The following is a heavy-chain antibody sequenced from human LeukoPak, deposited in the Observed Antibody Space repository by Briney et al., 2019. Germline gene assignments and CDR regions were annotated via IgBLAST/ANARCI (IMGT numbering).Heavy chain of an antibody. Sequence: SETLSLTCAVYGGSLSGYYWSWIRQPPGKGLEWIGEINHSGSTNYNPSLKSRVTISVDTSKNQFSLKLSSVTAADAAVYYCARERDTYYDYVWGSYRQSDAFDIWGQGTMVTVSS. D-gene: IGHD3-16*02. V-gene: IGHV4-34*01. CDR3: ARERDTYYDYVWGSYRQSDAFDI. J-gene: IGHJ3*02. CDR2: INHSGST. CDR1: GGSLSGYY.